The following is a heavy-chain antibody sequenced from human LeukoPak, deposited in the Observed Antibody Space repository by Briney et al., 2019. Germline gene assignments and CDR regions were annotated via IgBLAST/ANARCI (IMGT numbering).Heavy chain of an antibody. D-gene: IGHD7-27*01. J-gene: IGHJ5*02. Sequence: SETLSLTCTVSGGSISSSSYYWSWIRQPAGKGLEWIGHIYTSGNGNYNPSLKSRVTISIDTSKNQFSLKLSSVTAADTALYYCARDLGPYNWFDPWGQGTLVTVSS. CDR2: IYTSGNG. CDR1: GGSISSSSYY. V-gene: IGHV4-61*09. CDR3: ARDLGPYNWFDP.